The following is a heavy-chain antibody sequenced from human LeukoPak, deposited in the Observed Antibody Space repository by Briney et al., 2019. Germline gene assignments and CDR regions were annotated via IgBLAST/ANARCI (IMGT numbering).Heavy chain of an antibody. V-gene: IGHV3-30*18. Sequence: GGSLRLSCAASGFTFSSYGMHWVRQAPGKGLEWVAVISYDGSNKYYADSVKGRFTISRDNSKNTLYLQMNSLRAEDTAVYYCAKPTRPEMATTKTGIDYWGQGTLVTVSS. CDR3: AKPTRPEMATTKTGIDY. CDR1: GFTFSSYG. J-gene: IGHJ4*02. D-gene: IGHD5-24*01. CDR2: ISYDGSNK.